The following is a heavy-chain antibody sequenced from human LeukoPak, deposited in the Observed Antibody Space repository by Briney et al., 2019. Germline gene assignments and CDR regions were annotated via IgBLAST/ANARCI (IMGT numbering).Heavy chain of an antibody. CDR3: ERDTYDSSADYYYMDV. D-gene: IGHD3-22*01. Sequence: GGSLRLSCAASGFTFSSYSMNWVRQAPGKGLEWVSSIRSSSSYIYYADSVKGRFTISRDNAKNSLYLQMNSLRAEDTAVYYCERDTYDSSADYYYMDVWGKGTTVTVSS. V-gene: IGHV3-21*01. CDR1: GFTFSSYS. CDR2: IRSSSSYI. J-gene: IGHJ6*03.